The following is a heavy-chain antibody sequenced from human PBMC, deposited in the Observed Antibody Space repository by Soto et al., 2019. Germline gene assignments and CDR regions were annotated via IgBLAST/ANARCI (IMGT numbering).Heavy chain of an antibody. J-gene: IGHJ3*02. Sequence: GGSLRLSCAASGFTFSDYYMSWIRQAPGKGLEWVSYISSSGSTIYYADSVKGRFTISRDNAKNSLYLQMNSLRAEDTAVYYCARDEGWSTMVREHSGAFDIWGQGTMVTVSS. CDR2: ISSSGSTI. CDR3: ARDEGWSTMVREHSGAFDI. D-gene: IGHD3-10*01. CDR1: GFTFSDYY. V-gene: IGHV3-11*01.